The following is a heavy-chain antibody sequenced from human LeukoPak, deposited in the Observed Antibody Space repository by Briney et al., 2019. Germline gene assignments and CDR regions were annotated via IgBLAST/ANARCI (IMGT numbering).Heavy chain of an antibody. J-gene: IGHJ4*02. CDR3: ASHHYYDSSGLDDYFDY. V-gene: IGHV3-23*01. D-gene: IGHD3-22*01. CDR1: GFTFSSYA. CDR2: ISGSGGST. Sequence: PGGSLRLSCAASGFTFSSYAMSWVRQAPGKGLEWDSAISGSGGSTYYADSVKGRFTISRDNSKNTLYLQMNSLRAEDTAVYYCASHHYYDSSGLDDYFDYWGQGTLVTVSS.